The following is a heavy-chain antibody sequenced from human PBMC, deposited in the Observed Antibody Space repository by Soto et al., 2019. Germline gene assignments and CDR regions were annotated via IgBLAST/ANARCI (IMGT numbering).Heavy chain of an antibody. CDR3: AKDAPGSGWLSDY. CDR2: ISGNGGT. V-gene: IGHV3-23*01. J-gene: IGHJ4*02. Sequence: GGSLRLSCAASGFTFRIYAMSWVRQAPGKGLEWVSTISGNGGTSYADFVRGRFTISRDNSKNTLYLQMNSLRAEDTAVYYCAKDAPGSGWLSDYWGQGALVTVSS. D-gene: IGHD3-22*01. CDR1: GFTFRIYA.